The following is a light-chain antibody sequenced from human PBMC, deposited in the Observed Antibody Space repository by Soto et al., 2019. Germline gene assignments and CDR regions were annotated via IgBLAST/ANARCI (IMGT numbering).Light chain of an antibody. Sequence: QSVLTQPASVSGSPGQSITISCAGTSSDVGGYISVSWYQHHPGKAPKLLIYDVSDRPSGVSNRFSGSKSGNTASLTISGLQAEDEADYYCNSYTSSSTFVFGTGNKLTVL. CDR2: DVS. J-gene: IGLJ1*01. CDR1: SSDVGGYIS. V-gene: IGLV2-14*03. CDR3: NSYTSSSTFV.